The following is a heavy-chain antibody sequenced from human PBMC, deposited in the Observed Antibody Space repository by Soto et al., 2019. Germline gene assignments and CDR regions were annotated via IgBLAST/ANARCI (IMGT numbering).Heavy chain of an antibody. V-gene: IGHV6-1*01. J-gene: IGHJ5*02. D-gene: IGHD6-19*01. CDR2: TYYRSKWYN. CDR1: GDSVSSNSAA. CDR3: ARDSPPVQWLVKYNWFDP. Sequence: KQSQTLSLTCAISGDSVSSNSAAWNWIRQSPSRGLEWLGRTYYRSKWYNDYAVSVKSRITINPDTSKNQFSLQLNSVTPEDTAVYYCARDSPPVQWLVKYNWFDPWGQGTLVTVSS.